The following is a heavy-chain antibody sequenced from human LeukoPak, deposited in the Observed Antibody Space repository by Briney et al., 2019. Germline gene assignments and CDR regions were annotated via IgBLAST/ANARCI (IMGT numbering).Heavy chain of an antibody. V-gene: IGHV3-53*01. CDR3: ARDSTEGGFDY. Sequence: GGSLRLSCAASGFTVSSNYMSWVRQAPGKGLEWVSVIYSGGSTYYADSVKGRFTISRDNSKNTLYLQMNSLKAEDTAVYYCARDSTEGGFDYWGQGTLVTVSS. CDR1: GFTVSSNY. J-gene: IGHJ4*02. D-gene: IGHD3-16*01. CDR2: IYSGGST.